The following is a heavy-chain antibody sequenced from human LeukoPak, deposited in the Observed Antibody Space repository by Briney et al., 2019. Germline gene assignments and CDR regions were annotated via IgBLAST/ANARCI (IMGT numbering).Heavy chain of an antibody. D-gene: IGHD1-14*01. CDR3: ARARGDGTPQPYNWFDP. CDR2: IYTSGST. CDR1: GGSISSYY. Sequence: KPSETLSLTCTVSGGSISSYYWSWIRQPAGKGLEWIGRIYTSGSTNYNPSLKSRVTMSVDTSKNQFSLKLSSVTAADTAVYYCARARGDGTPQPYNWFDPWGQGTLVTVSS. V-gene: IGHV4-4*07. J-gene: IGHJ5*02.